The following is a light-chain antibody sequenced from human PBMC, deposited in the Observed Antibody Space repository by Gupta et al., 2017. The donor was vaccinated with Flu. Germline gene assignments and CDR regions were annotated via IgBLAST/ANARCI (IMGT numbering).Light chain of an antibody. CDR2: DNY. V-gene: IGLV1-51*01. CDR1: SSNIGNNY. CDR3: GTWDSSVSAGV. J-gene: IGLJ3*02. Sequence: QSVLTQPPSVSAAPGQKVTISCSGSSSNIGNNYVSWYQQLPGTAPKLLIYDNYQRPSGIPDRFAGSKSGTSATLAITGLQTGDEADYYCGTWDSSVSAGVFGGGTKVTVL.